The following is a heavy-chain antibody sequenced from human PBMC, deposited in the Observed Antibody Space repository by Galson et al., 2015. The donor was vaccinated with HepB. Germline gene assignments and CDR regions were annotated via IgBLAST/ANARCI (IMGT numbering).Heavy chain of an antibody. CDR2: IGSSGDST. CDR3: VRQLYGSGDY. Sequence: SLRLSCAASGFTFSNYIVRWVRQAPGKGLQYVSGIGSSGDSTYYTDSLKGRFTISRDNSKNMMYLQMSSLRVEDTAVYYCVRQLYGSGDYWGQGTLVTVSS. V-gene: IGHV3-64D*09. CDR1: GFTFSNYI. J-gene: IGHJ4*02. D-gene: IGHD3-10*01.